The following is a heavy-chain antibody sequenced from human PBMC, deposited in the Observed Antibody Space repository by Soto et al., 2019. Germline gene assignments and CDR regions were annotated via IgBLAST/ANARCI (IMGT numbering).Heavy chain of an antibody. CDR2: IDPSDSYT. J-gene: IGHJ4*02. D-gene: IGHD1-7*01. Sequence: GESLKISCKGSGYSFTSYWISWVRQMPGKGPEWMGRIDPSDSYTNYSPSFQGHVTISADKSISTAYLQWSSLKASDTAMYYCARHPLTGTTDGEFDYWGQGTLVTVSS. CDR1: GYSFTSYW. CDR3: ARHPLTGTTDGEFDY. V-gene: IGHV5-10-1*01.